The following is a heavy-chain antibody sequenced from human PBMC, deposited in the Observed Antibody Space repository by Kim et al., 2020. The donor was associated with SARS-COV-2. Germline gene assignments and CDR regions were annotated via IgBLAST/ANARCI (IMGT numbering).Heavy chain of an antibody. V-gene: IGHV1-24*01. Sequence: GETIYAQKFQGRVTMTEDTSTDTAYMELSSVRSEDTAVYYCATGSYYFDYWGQGTLVTVSS. CDR2: GET. J-gene: IGHJ4*02. CDR3: ATGSYYFDY.